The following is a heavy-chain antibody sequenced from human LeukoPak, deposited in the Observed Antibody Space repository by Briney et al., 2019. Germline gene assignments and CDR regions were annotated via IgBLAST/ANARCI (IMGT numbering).Heavy chain of an antibody. CDR3: AKGTVVVPAADQNY. J-gene: IGHJ4*02. V-gene: IGHV3-23*01. CDR2: ISGSGGST. CDR1: GFTFSSYA. Sequence: PGGSLRLSCAASGFTFSSYAMSWVRQAPGKGLEWVSAISGSGGSTYYADSVKGRFTISRDNSRNTLYLQMNSLRAEDTAVYYCAKGTVVVPAADQNYWGQGTLVTVSS. D-gene: IGHD2-2*01.